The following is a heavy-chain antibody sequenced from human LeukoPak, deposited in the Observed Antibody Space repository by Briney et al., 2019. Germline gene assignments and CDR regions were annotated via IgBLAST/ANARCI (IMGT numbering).Heavy chain of an antibody. CDR3: AKADGYCSSTSCQYFDY. V-gene: IGHV3-30*18. CDR1: GFTFSSYG. CDR2: ISYDGSNK. D-gene: IGHD2-2*03. J-gene: IGHJ4*02. Sequence: GGSLRLSCAASGFTFSSYGMHWVRQAPGKGLEWVAVISYDGSNKYHADSVKGRFTISRDNSKNTLYLQMNSLRAEDTAVYYCAKADGYCSSTSCQYFDYWGQGTLVTVSS.